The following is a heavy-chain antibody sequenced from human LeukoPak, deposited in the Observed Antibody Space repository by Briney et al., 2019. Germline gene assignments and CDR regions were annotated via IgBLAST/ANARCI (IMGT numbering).Heavy chain of an antibody. J-gene: IGHJ3*02. D-gene: IGHD3-9*01. CDR2: INPSADTT. V-gene: IGHV1-46*01. CDR1: GYTFTDYY. CDR3: ARDRSYFDWFFGDRRFSLDAFDI. Sequence: ASVKVSCKASGYTFTDYYIHWVRQAPGQGLEWMGIINPSADTTNYAQKFQGRVTMTRDTSTNTVYMGLSSLRSDDTAVYYCARDRSYFDWFFGDRRFSLDAFDIWGQGTMVTVSS.